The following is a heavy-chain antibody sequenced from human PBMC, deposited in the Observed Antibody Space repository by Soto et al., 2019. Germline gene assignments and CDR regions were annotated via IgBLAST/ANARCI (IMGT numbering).Heavy chain of an antibody. J-gene: IGHJ3*02. Sequence: ELQLVEAGGGLVQPGGSRRLSCAASGFIFSSFEMNWVRQAPGKGLEWVAYINSRGSTVYYADSVRGRFTDSRDNAKNSMYLQLNNLRPEDTAVYYCARDFETRFLEYLYAFAIWGQGTVVTVSS. CDR3: ARDFETRFLEYLYAFAI. CDR1: GFIFSSFE. D-gene: IGHD3-3*01. CDR2: INSRGSTV. V-gene: IGHV3-48*03.